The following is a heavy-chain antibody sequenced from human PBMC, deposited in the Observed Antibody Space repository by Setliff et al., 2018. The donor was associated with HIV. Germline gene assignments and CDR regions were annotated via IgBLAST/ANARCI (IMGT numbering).Heavy chain of an antibody. CDR1: GGTFSSYA. Sequence: SVKVSCKASGGTFSSYAISWVRQAPGQGLEWMGGIIPIFGTANYAQKFQGRVTITADESTSTAYMELSSLRSEDTAVYYCARSPGYSSGWTPGYYYYMDVWGKGATVTVSS. CDR3: ARSPGYSSGWTPGYYYYMDV. D-gene: IGHD6-19*01. CDR2: IIPIFGTA. J-gene: IGHJ6*03. V-gene: IGHV1-69*13.